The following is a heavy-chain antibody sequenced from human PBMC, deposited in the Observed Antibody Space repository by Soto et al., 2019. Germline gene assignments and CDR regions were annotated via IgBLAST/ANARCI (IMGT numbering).Heavy chain of an antibody. CDR2: IYYSGST. Sequence: GPVGTVSRSYWRWIRQPPGKGLEWIGYIYYSGSTNYNPSLKSRVTISVDTSKNQFSLKMSSVTAADTAVYYCARLATRYYVDYWGQGTLVTVSS. J-gene: IGHJ4*02. V-gene: IGHV4-59*02. CDR1: VGTVSRSY. CDR3: ARLATRYYVDY. D-gene: IGHD1-1*01.